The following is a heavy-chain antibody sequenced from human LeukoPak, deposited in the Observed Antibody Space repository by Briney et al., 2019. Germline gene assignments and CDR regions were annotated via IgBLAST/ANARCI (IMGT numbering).Heavy chain of an antibody. CDR1: GFTFDDYA. D-gene: IGHD1-26*01. V-gene: IGHV3-9*01. CDR2: ISWNSGSI. Sequence: GRSLRLSCAASGFTFDDYAMHWVRQAPGKGLEWVSGISWNSGSIGYADSVKRRFTISRDNAKNSLYLQMNSLRAEDTALYYCAKENLGEVGTYFDYWGQGTLVTVSS. CDR3: AKENLGEVGTYFDY. J-gene: IGHJ4*02.